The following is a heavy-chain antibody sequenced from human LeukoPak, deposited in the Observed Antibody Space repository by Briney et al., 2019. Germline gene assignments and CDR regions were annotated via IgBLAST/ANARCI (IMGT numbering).Heavy chain of an antibody. Sequence: GRSLRLSCAASGFTFSSYSMNWVRQAPRKGLEWVSSISSSSSYIYYADSVKGRFTISRDNAKNSLYLQMNSLRAEDTAVYYCAREWSGRSTYWGQGTLVTVSS. J-gene: IGHJ4*02. CDR3: AREWSGRSTY. CDR2: ISSSSSYI. D-gene: IGHD3-3*01. V-gene: IGHV3-21*01. CDR1: GFTFSSYS.